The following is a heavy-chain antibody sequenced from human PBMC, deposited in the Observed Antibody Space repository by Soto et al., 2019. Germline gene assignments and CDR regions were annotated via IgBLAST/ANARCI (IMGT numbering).Heavy chain of an antibody. D-gene: IGHD6-19*01. CDR1: GFTFSSYS. CDR2: ISTSSLTI. J-gene: IGHJ4*02. CDR3: AREPPPYTSGRSPFDY. V-gene: IGHV3-48*01. Sequence: GGSLRLSCAASGFTFSSYSMNWVRQAPGKGLEWVSYISTSSLTINYADSVKGRFTISRDNAKNSLYLQMNSLRAEDTAVYYCAREPPPYTSGRSPFDYWGQGTLVTVSS.